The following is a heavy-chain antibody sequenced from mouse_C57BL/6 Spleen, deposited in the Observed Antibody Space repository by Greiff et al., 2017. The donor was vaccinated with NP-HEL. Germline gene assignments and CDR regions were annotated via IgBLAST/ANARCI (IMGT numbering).Heavy chain of an antibody. D-gene: IGHD2-2*01. CDR3: ASSRGYHFDY. CDR1: GYTFTDYY. Sequence: QVQLQQSGAELVRPGASVKLSCKASGYTFTDYYINWVKQRPGQGLEWIARIYPGSGNTYYNEKFKGKATLTAEKSSSTAYMQLSSLTSEDSAVYYCASSRGYHFDYWGQGTTLTVSS. J-gene: IGHJ2*01. V-gene: IGHV1-76*01. CDR2: IYPGSGNT.